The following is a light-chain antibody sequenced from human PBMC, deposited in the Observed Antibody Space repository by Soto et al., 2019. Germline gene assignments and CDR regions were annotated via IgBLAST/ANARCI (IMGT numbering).Light chain of an antibody. CDR3: QQYNNWPRT. Sequence: EIVMTQSPATLSVSPGERATLSCRASQSVSSNLAWYQQKPGQAPRLLIYGASTRATGIPARFSGSGSGTEFTLTISSLQFEDFAVAYCQQYNNWPRTFGQGTK. CDR2: GAS. J-gene: IGKJ1*01. V-gene: IGKV3-15*01. CDR1: QSVSSN.